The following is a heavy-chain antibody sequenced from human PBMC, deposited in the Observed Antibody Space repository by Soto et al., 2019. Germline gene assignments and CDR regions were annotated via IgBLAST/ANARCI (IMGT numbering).Heavy chain of an antibody. CDR1: GFTFGSYN. V-gene: IGHV3-23*01. D-gene: IGHD3-22*01. Sequence: SLRLSCAASGFTFGSYNMRWVRQAPGKGLEWVSTISGNSDRTWYAESVKGRSTISRDNSKNTLFLQMNGLRAEDTAVYYCARGPSSGYSPIDYWGQGTLVTVSS. CDR3: ARGPSSGYSPIDY. CDR2: ISGNSDRT. J-gene: IGHJ4*02.